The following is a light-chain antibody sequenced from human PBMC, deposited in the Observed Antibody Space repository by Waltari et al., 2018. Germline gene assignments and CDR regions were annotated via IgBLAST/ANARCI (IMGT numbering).Light chain of an antibody. J-gene: IGKJ4*01. V-gene: IGKV1-39*01. Sequence: DIQMTQSPSSLSASVVYRVSIACRARQYISDYLNWYQQKPGKAPKLLISAASSLQSGVPSRFSGSGSGTVFTLTISNLQPEDFATYYCQQSKNAPLTFGGGTRVEI. CDR1: QYISDY. CDR2: AAS. CDR3: QQSKNAPLT.